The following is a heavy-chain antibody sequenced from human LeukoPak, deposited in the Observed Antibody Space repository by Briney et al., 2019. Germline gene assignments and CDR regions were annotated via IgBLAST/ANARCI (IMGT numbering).Heavy chain of an antibody. Sequence: GGSLTLSCAASGFTFSSYCMSWVRQAPGKGLEWVANIKQDGSEKYYVDPVKGRFTISRDNAKNSLYLQMNSLRAEDTAVYYCARVRFLEWSSLYNWFDPWGQGTLVTVSS. CDR3: ARVRFLEWSSLYNWFDP. CDR2: IKQDGSEK. J-gene: IGHJ5*02. D-gene: IGHD3-3*01. CDR1: GFTFSSYC. V-gene: IGHV3-7*04.